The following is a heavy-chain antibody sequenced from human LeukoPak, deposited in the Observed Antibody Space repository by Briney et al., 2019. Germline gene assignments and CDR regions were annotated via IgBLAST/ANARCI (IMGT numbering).Heavy chain of an antibody. CDR2: IKQDGSEK. CDR1: GFTFSSYW. CDR3: ARDLSSWYHGWSFDY. Sequence: GGSLRLSCAASGFTFSSYWMSWVRQAPGKGLEWVANIKQDGSEKYYVDSVKGRFTISRDNAKNSLYLQMNSLRAEDTAVYYRARDLSSWYHGWSFDYWGQGTLVTVSS. V-gene: IGHV3-7*01. J-gene: IGHJ4*02. D-gene: IGHD6-13*01.